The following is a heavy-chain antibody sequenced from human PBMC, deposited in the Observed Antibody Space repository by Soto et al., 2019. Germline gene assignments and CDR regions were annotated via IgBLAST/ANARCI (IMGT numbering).Heavy chain of an antibody. CDR3: ARSYYGSIEYYFDY. Sequence: PGGSLRLSCAASGFTFSSYAMHWVRQAPGKGLEWVAVISYDGSNKYYADSVKGRFTISRDNSKNTLYLQMNSLRAEDTAVYYCARSYYGSIEYYFDYWGQGTLVTVSS. CDR1: GFTFSSYA. CDR2: ISYDGSNK. V-gene: IGHV3-30-3*01. D-gene: IGHD3-10*01. J-gene: IGHJ4*02.